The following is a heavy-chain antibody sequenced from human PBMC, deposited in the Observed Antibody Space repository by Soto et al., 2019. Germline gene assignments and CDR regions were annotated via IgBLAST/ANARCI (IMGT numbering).Heavy chain of an antibody. J-gene: IGHJ6*02. V-gene: IGHV3-48*03. CDR2: ISATGNTL. CDR1: GFAFSTYE. Sequence: EVQLVESGGGLVQPGGSLRLSCSASGFAFSTYEMNWVCQAPGKGLEWVSYISATGNTLYYVDSVKGRFTISRDNAKNSLYLQMNNLRVEDTAIYYCARDGVALSDGAMDVWGQGTTVTVSS. D-gene: IGHD2-15*01. CDR3: ARDGVALSDGAMDV.